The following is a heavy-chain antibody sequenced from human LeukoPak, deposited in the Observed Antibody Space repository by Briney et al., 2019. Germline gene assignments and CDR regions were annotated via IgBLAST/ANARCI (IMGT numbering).Heavy chain of an antibody. CDR3: ARLVGTTR. D-gene: IGHD1-26*01. V-gene: IGHV3-30-3*01. CDR2: ISYDGSNK. J-gene: IGHJ4*02. CDR1: GFTFSSYA. Sequence: GGSLRLSCAASGFTFSSYAMHWVRQAPGKGLEWVAVISYDGSNKYYADSVKGRFTISRDSSKNTLYLQMNSLRAEDTAVYYCARLVGTTRWSQGTLVTVSS.